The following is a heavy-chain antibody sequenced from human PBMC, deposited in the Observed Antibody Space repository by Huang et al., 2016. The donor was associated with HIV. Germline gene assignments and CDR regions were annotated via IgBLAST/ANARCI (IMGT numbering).Heavy chain of an antibody. J-gene: IGHJ5*02. CDR2: GNPRGGKT. CDR1: GYTFSFHD. CDR3: ARGPLHRTIMNWGEGFDDGSRTGFDP. V-gene: IGHV1-8*01. D-gene: IGHD7-27*01. Sequence: QEQLVQSGAEVKKPGASVTVSCKASGYTFSFHDVHWVRHVSGQGLGGMGWGNPRGGKTGYGRKFQGRVTMTTNTSVTTAYMELRSLTSEDTAVYFCARGPLHRTIMNWGEGFDDGSRTGFDPWGQGTLVIVTS.